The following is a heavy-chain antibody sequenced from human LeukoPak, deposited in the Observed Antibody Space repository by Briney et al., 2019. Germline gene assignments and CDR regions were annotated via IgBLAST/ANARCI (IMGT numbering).Heavy chain of an antibody. J-gene: IGHJ4*02. D-gene: IGHD4-17*01. CDR1: GFTFSTYA. CDR3: AKDPGDNGDYVREFDY. CDR2: ITGSGGTT. V-gene: IGHV3-23*01. Sequence: PGASLRLSCAASGFTFSTYAMSWVRQAPGKGLEWVSAITGSGGTTYYADSVKGRFTISRDNSKKTLYLQMNSLRAEDTAVYYCAKDPGDNGDYVREFDYLGPGNPGHRLL.